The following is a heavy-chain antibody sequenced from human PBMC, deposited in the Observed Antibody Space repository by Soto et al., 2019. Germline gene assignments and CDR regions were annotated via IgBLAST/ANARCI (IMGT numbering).Heavy chain of an antibody. D-gene: IGHD6-13*01. V-gene: IGHV3-49*03. CDR2: IRSKAYGGTT. Sequence: PGGSLRLSCTASGFTFGDYAMSWFRQAPGKGLEWVGFIRSKAYGGTTEYAASVKGRFTISRDDSKSIAYLQMNSLKTEDTAVYYCTRETNIAAAGRACMDVWGQGTTVTVSS. CDR3: TRETNIAAAGRACMDV. CDR1: GFTFGDYA. J-gene: IGHJ6*02.